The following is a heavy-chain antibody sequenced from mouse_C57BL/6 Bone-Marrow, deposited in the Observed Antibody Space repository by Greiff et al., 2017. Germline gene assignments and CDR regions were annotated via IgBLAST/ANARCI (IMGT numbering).Heavy chain of an antibody. Sequence: VMLVESGPGLVAPSQSLSITCTVSGFSLTSYAISWVRQPPGKGLEWLGVIWTGGSTNYNSTLKSRLSISKDNSKSQVFLKMNSLQTDDTARYYCARTSYDYDGYYYAMDYWGQGTSVTVSS. D-gene: IGHD2-4*01. V-gene: IGHV2-9-1*01. J-gene: IGHJ4*01. CDR2: IWTGGST. CDR1: GFSLTSYA. CDR3: ARTSYDYDGYYYAMDY.